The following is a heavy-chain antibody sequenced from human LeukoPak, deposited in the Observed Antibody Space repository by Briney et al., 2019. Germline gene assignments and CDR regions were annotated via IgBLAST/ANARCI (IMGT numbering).Heavy chain of an antibody. D-gene: IGHD3-10*01. Sequence: PSETLSLTCTVSGYSISSGFYWGWIRQPPGKGLECIGSIYHSGSTYYNPSLKSRVTISVDTSKNQFSLNLSSVTAADTAMYYCARLRGAGSWYFDLWGRGTLVTVSS. CDR1: GYSISSGFY. J-gene: IGHJ2*01. V-gene: IGHV4-38-2*02. CDR3: ARLRGAGSWYFDL. CDR2: IYHSGST.